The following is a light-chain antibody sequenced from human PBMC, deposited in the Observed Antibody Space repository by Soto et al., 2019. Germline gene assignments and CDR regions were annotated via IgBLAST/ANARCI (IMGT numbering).Light chain of an antibody. CDR2: WAS. V-gene: IGKV4-1*01. CDR3: QQYYSTPWT. CDR1: QDVFSRSNNKNY. Sequence: DIVMTQAPDSLAVSLGERATINCKTTQDVFSRSNNKNYLAWYQQKLGQPPKLLIRWASTRESGVPDRFSDSGSGTDFTLTISSLQAEDVAVYYCQQYYSTPWTFGQGTKVDIK. J-gene: IGKJ1*01.